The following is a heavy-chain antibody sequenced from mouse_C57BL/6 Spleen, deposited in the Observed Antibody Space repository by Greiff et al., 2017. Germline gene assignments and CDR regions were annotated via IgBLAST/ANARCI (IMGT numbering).Heavy chain of an antibody. CDR3: ARRGEYDGYYGGDV. CDR1: GFTFSSYG. J-gene: IGHJ1*03. D-gene: IGHD2-3*01. CDR2: ISSGGSYT. Sequence: EVMLVESGGDLVKPGGSLKLSCAASGFTFSSYGMSWVRQTPDKRLEWVATISSGGSYTYYPDSVKGRFTISRDNAKNTLYLQMSSLKSEDTAMYYCARRGEYDGYYGGDVWGTGTTVTVSS. V-gene: IGHV5-6*02.